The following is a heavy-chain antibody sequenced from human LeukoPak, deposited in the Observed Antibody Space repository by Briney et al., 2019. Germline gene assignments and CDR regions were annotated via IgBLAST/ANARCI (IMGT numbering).Heavy chain of an antibody. CDR1: GGTFSSYA. CDR2: IIPIFGTA. Sequence: SVKVSCKASGGTFSSYAISWVRQAPGQGLEWMGGIIPIFGTANYAQKFQGRVTITADESTSTAYMELSSLRSEDTAVYYCARHPSDSSGYPYFDYWGQGTLVTVSS. D-gene: IGHD3-22*01. CDR3: ARHPSDSSGYPYFDY. V-gene: IGHV1-69*13. J-gene: IGHJ4*02.